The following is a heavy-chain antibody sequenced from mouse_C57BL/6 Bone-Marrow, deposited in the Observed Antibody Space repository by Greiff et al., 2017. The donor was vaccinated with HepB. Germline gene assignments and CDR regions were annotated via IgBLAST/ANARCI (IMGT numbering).Heavy chain of an antibody. CDR2: IHPSDSDT. V-gene: IGHV1-74*01. Sequence: VQLQQPGAELVKPGASVKVSCKASGYTFTSYWMHWVKQRPGQGLEWIGRIHPSDSDTNYNQKFKGKATLTVDKSSSTAYMQLSSLTSEDYAVYYCAIGEGYGNYGDAMDYWGQGTSVTVSS. CDR1: GYTFTSYW. J-gene: IGHJ4*01. D-gene: IGHD2-1*01. CDR3: AIGEGYGNYGDAMDY.